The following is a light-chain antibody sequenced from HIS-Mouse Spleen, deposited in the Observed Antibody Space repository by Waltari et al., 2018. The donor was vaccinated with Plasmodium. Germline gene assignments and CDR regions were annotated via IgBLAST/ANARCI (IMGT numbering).Light chain of an antibody. CDR3: QQLNSYPPYT. V-gene: IGKV1-9*01. CDR1: QGISSY. Sequence: DIQLTQSPSFLSASVGERVTITCRASQGISSYLAWYQQKPGKAPKLLIYAASTLQSGVPSRFSGSGSGTEFTLTISSLQPEDFATYYCQQLNSYPPYTFGQGTKLEIK. CDR2: AAS. J-gene: IGKJ2*01.